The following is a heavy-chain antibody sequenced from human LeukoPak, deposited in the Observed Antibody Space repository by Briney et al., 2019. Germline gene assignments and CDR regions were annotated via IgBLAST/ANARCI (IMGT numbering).Heavy chain of an antibody. J-gene: IGHJ4*02. CDR3: AKEVDGWQWPGRSFDY. CDR2: ISGSGGST. D-gene: IGHD6-19*01. V-gene: IGHV3-23*01. CDR1: GFTFSSYA. Sequence: PGGSLRLSCAASGFTFSSYAMSWVRQAPGKGLEWVSVISGSGGSTYYADSVKGRFTISRDNSKNTLYLQMNSLRAEDTAVYYCAKEVDGWQWPGRSFDYWGQGTLVTVSS.